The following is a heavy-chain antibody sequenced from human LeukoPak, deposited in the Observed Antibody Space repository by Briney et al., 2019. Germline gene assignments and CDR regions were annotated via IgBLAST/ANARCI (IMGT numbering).Heavy chain of an antibody. J-gene: IGHJ4*02. CDR3: ARGRGYSSSVGDY. Sequence: GGSLRLSCAASGFTFSSYAMHWVRQAPGKGLEWVAVISCDGSNKYYADSVKGRFTISRDNSKNTLYLQMNSLRAEDTAVYYCARGRGYSSSVGDYWGQGTLVTVSS. CDR1: GFTFSSYA. V-gene: IGHV3-30-3*01. CDR2: ISCDGSNK. D-gene: IGHD6-13*01.